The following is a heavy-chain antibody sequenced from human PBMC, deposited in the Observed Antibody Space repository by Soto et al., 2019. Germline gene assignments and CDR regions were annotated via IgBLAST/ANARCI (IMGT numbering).Heavy chain of an antibody. CDR1: GYTFTNYG. CDR3: ARVVGSGTYYNQYNWFDP. D-gene: IGHD3-10*01. CDR2: INTYNGST. J-gene: IGHJ5*02. Sequence: ASVKVSCKASGYTFTNYGISWVRQAPGQGLEWMGWINTYNGSTNHAQKLQGRVTMTTDTSTSTAYMELRSLRSDDTAVYYCARVVGSGTYYNQYNWFDPWGQGTLVTVSS. V-gene: IGHV1-18*01.